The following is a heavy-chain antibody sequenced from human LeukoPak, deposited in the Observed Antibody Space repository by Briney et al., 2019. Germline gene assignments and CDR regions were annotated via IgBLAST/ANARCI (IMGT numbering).Heavy chain of an antibody. Sequence: ASVKVSCKASGYTFTSYDINWVRQATGQGLEWMGWMNPNSGNTGYAQKFQGRVTITRNSSISTDYMELSIQRSGAQAAYYCARGCHSPGCSSTSCYMGDWGQGTLVTVSS. CDR1: GYTFTSYD. CDR2: MNPNSGNT. V-gene: IGHV1-8*02. CDR3: ARGCHSPGCSSTSCYMGD. D-gene: IGHD2-2*02. J-gene: IGHJ4*02.